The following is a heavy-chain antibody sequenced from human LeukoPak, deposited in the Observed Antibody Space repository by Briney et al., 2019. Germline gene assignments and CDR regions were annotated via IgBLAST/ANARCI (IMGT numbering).Heavy chain of an antibody. J-gene: IGHJ4*02. CDR3: ARISTMVRGPTDY. CDR1: GFTFSDYY. D-gene: IGHD3-10*01. V-gene: IGHV3-11*04. CDR2: ISSSGSTI. Sequence: GGSLRLSCAASGFTFSDYYMSWIRQAPGKGLEWVSYISSSGSTIYYADSVKGRFTISRDNAKNLLYLQMNSLRAEDTAVYYCARISTMVRGPTDYWGQGTLVTVSS.